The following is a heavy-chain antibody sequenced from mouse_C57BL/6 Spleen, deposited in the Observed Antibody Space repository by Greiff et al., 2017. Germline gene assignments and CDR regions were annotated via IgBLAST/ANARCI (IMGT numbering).Heavy chain of an antibody. CDR1: GYSITSGYY. CDR2: ISYDGSN. V-gene: IGHV3-6*01. CDR3: ARDGYDYYAMDY. D-gene: IGHD2-2*01. J-gene: IGHJ4*01. Sequence: VQLQQSGPGLVKPSQSLSLTCSVTGYSITSGYYWNWIRQFPGNKLEWMCYISYDGSNNYNPSLKNRISITRDTSKNQLFLKLNSVTTEDTATYYCARDGYDYYAMDYWGQGTSVTVSS.